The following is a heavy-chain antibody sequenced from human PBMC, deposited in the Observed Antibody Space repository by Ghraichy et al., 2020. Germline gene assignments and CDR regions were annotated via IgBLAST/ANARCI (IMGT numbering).Heavy chain of an antibody. J-gene: IGHJ4*02. CDR2: TNHGGGT. CDR3: ARRPAGAPNAY. Sequence: TNHGGGTNYNPSLKSRVTISIDTSKNQFSLRLSSVTAADTAVYYCARRPAGAPNAYWGQGTPVTV. D-gene: IGHD3-10*01. V-gene: IGHV4-34*01.